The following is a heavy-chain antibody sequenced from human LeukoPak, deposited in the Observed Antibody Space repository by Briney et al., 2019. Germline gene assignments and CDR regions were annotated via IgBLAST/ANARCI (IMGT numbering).Heavy chain of an antibody. CDR3: ARGPLSLVNYYMDV. CDR2: MNPNSGNT. J-gene: IGHJ6*03. Sequence: ASVKVSCKASGYTFTNYDINWVRQATGQGLEWMGWMNPNSGNTGYAQKFQGRVTMTRNTSISTAYMELSSLRSEDTAVYYCARGPLSLVNYYMDVWGKGTTVTISS. D-gene: IGHD2-2*01. V-gene: IGHV1-8*02. CDR1: GYTFTNYD.